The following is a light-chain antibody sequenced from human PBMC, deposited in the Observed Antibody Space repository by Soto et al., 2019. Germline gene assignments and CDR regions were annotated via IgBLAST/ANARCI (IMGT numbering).Light chain of an antibody. V-gene: IGKV3-20*01. Sequence: EIVLTQSPGTLSLSPGERATLSCRASQSVSSSYLACYQQKPGQAPRLLIYGASSRATGIPDRFSVSASGTDFTLTISRLEPEDFAVYYCQHYGTSALFGPGTKVDIK. CDR3: QHYGTSAL. J-gene: IGKJ3*01. CDR2: GAS. CDR1: QSVSSSY.